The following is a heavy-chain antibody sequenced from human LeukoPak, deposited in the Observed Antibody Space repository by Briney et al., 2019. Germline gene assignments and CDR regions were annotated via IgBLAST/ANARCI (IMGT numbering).Heavy chain of an antibody. CDR1: CGSNSRLY. CDR3: ARELNRYSSGWYNWFDP. CDR2: IYTSGST. J-gene: IGHJ5*02. Sequence: AETLSLMYTLWCGSNSRLYGMWIREPAGGGLEGIVRIYTSGSTNYNPSLKSRVTMSVDTSKNQFSLKLSSVTAADTAVYYCARELNRYSSGWYNWFDPWGQGTLVTVSS. D-gene: IGHD6-19*01. V-gene: IGHV4-4*07.